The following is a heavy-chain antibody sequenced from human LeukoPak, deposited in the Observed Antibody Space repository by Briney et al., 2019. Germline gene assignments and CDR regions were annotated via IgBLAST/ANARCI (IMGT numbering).Heavy chain of an antibody. CDR3: AKDPGARTPLYYYGMDV. CDR2: ISYDGSNK. Sequence: PGGSLRLSCAASGFTFSSYGMHWVRQAPGKGLEWVAVISYDGSNKYYADSVKGRFTISRDNSKNTLYLQMNSLRAEDTAVYYCAKDPGARTPLYYYGMDVWGQGTTVTVSS. J-gene: IGHJ6*02. CDR1: GFTFSSYG. D-gene: IGHD1-14*01. V-gene: IGHV3-30*18.